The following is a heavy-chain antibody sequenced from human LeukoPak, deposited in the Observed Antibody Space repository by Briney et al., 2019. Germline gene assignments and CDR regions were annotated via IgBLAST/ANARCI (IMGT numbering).Heavy chain of an antibody. V-gene: IGHV3-30*18. CDR2: ISYDGSNK. D-gene: IGHD3-22*01. Sequence: PGGSLRLSCAASGFTFSSYGMHWVRQAPGKRLEWVAVISYDGSNKYYADSVKGRFTISRDNSKNTLYLQMNSLRAEDTAVYYCAKDRYYDSSGYYGVSYFDYWGQGTLVTVSS. J-gene: IGHJ4*02. CDR3: AKDRYYDSSGYYGVSYFDY. CDR1: GFTFSSYG.